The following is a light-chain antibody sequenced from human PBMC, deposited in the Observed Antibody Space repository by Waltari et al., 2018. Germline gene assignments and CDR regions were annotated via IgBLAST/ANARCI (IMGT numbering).Light chain of an antibody. CDR3: QKYGSTPRP. CDR1: QSLSNNY. V-gene: IGKV3-20*01. CDR2: DTS. J-gene: IGKJ4*01. Sequence: EIVLTQSPGTLSLSPGDRASPSCRASQSLSNNYVAWYQHKPGQAPRLLIFDTSRRATGIPDRFSGSGSGTDFTLTISSLEPEDFAVYYCQKYGSTPRPFGGGTKVEIK.